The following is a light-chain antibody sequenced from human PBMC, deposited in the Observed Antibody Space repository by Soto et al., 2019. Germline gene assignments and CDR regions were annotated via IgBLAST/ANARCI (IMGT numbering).Light chain of an antibody. CDR1: QSVTSN. J-gene: IGKJ3*01. CDR2: GAS. CDR3: QQYNNWPFT. Sequence: EIVMTQSPATLSVSPGERATLSCRASQSVTSNLAWYQQRPGQAPRLLIYGASTRATGIPARFSGSESGTEFTLTISSLQSEDLAVYYCQQYNNWPFTFGPGTKVEIK. V-gene: IGKV3-15*01.